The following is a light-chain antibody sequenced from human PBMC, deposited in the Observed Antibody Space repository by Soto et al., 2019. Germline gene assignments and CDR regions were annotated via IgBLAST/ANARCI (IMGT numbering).Light chain of an antibody. CDR3: SSYTSSRAYV. V-gene: IGLV2-14*01. CDR2: EVS. J-gene: IGLJ1*01. Sequence: QSALTQPASVSGSPGQSITISCTGTSSYVGGYNYVSWYQQQSGKAPKLMIHEVSNRPSGVSSRFSGSKSGNTASLTISGLQAEDEADYYCSSYTSSRAYVFGIGTKLTVL. CDR1: SSYVGGYNY.